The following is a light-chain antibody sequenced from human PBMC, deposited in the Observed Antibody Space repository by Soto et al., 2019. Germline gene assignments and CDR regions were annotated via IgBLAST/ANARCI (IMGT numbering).Light chain of an antibody. V-gene: IGKV1-5*01. CDR1: QSITTW. J-gene: IGKJ1*01. CDR3: QHYKMYSPWT. Sequence: DIQMTQSPSTLSASLGDTVTVTWRASQSITTWLAWYQQRPGKAPKLLIYDVSSLQSGVPSRFSGSGSGTEFTLTISSLQPDDFATYYCQHYKMYSPWTFGQGTKVDIK. CDR2: DVS.